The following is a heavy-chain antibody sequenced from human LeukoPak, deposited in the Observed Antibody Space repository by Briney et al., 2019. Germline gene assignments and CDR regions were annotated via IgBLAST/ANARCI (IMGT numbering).Heavy chain of an antibody. V-gene: IGHV3-30-3*01. CDR2: VSYDGSNK. CDR3: ARDLALSYYDSSGYSDY. Sequence: GGSLRLSCAASGFTFSSYAMHWVRQAPGKGLEWVAVVSYDGSNKYYADSVKGRFTISRDNSKNTLYLQMNSLRAEDTAVYYCARDLALSYYDSSGYSDYWGQGTLVTVSS. CDR1: GFTFSSYA. D-gene: IGHD3-22*01. J-gene: IGHJ4*02.